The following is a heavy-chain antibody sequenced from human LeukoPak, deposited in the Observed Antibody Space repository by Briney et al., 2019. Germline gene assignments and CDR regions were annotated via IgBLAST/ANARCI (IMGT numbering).Heavy chain of an antibody. J-gene: IGHJ5*02. CDR1: GYTFTGYY. V-gene: IGHV1-2*06. Sequence: ASVKVSCKASGYTFTGYYMHWVRQAPGQGLEWMGRINPNSGGTNYAQKFQGRVTITRDTSISTAYMELSRLRSDDTAVYYCARLPVDYYDSSGYVPPWGQGTLVTVSS. D-gene: IGHD3-22*01. CDR2: INPNSGGT. CDR3: ARLPVDYYDSSGYVPP.